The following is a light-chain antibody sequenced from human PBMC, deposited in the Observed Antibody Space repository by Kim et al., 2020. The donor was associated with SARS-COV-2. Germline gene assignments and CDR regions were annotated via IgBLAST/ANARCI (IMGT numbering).Light chain of an antibody. CDR3: QAWDTATHVV. Sequence: SYELTQPPSVSVSPGQTASITCSGDKLGDRYACWYQQRPGQSPVLVIYEDGKRPSGXPERFSGSNSGNXATLTISGTXAMXEADYYCQAWDTATHVVFGG. V-gene: IGLV3-1*01. J-gene: IGLJ2*01. CDR2: EDG. CDR1: KLGDRY.